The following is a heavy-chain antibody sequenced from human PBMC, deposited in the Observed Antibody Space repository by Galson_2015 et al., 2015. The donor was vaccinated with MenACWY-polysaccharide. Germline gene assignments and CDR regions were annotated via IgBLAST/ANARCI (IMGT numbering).Heavy chain of an antibody. CDR3: ARFPHDVWTGYYPNWYFDL. V-gene: IGHV3-30*03. CDR1: GFTFSSYG. J-gene: IGHJ2*01. D-gene: IGHD3/OR15-3a*01. Sequence: SLRLSCAASGFTFSSYGMHWVRQAPGKGLDWVAVISDDGTYKYYADSVKGRFTISRDNSKNTLFLQMNSLRAEDTAVYYCARFPHDVWTGYYPNWYFDLWGRGTLVTVSS. CDR2: ISDDGTYK.